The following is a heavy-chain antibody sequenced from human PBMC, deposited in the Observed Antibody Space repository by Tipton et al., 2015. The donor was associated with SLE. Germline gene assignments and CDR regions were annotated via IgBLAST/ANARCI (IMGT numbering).Heavy chain of an antibody. D-gene: IGHD3-3*01. Sequence: LRLSCTVSNGSISSYYWSWIRQPPGKGLEWLGYISYGNTKYNPSLKSRVTISVDTSKNQFSLKLSSVTAADTAVYYCARVLGVVKSYYMDVWGKGTTVTVSS. CDR3: ARVLGVVKSYYMDV. CDR2: ISYGNT. J-gene: IGHJ6*03. CDR1: NGSISSYY. V-gene: IGHV4-59*08.